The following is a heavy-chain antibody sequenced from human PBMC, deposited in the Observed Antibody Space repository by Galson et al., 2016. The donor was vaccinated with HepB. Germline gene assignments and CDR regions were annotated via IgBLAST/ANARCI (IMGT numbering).Heavy chain of an antibody. V-gene: IGHV3-74*01. J-gene: IGHJ4*02. CDR3: AKSDYFDQ. Sequence: SLRLSCAASGFNFRNLWMHWVRQAPGKGLVWVSRIRSAGSIVWYADSVKGRFTISRDNSKNTLYLQMNSLRTEDTAVYYCAKSDYFDQWGRGSLVTVSS. CDR1: GFNFRNLW. CDR2: IRSAGSIV.